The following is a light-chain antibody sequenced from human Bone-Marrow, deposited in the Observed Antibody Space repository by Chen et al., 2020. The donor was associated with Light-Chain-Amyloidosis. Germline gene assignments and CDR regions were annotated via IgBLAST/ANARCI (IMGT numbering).Light chain of an antibody. J-gene: IGLJ3*02. V-gene: IGLV2-14*01. Sequence: SALTQPASVSGSPGQSITVSCTGTSSDVGGYNYVSWYQQHPGKAPKLILYEVTNWPSGVSNRFSGSKSGNTASLTISGLQAEDEADYYCSSFTSSNTWVFGGGTKLTVL. CDR1: SSDVGGYNY. CDR3: SSFTSSNTWV. CDR2: EVT.